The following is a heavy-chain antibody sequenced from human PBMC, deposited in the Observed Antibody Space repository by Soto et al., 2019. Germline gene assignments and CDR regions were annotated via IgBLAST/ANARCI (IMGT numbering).Heavy chain of an antibody. Sequence: SETLSLTCTVSGGSISSYYWSWIRQPPGKGLEWIGYIYYSGSTNYNPSLKSRVTISVDTSKNQFSLKLSSVTAADTAVYYCARCPNSSANDYWGQGTLVTVSS. D-gene: IGHD6-25*01. CDR2: IYYSGST. J-gene: IGHJ4*02. V-gene: IGHV4-59*08. CDR3: ARCPNSSANDY. CDR1: GGSISSYY.